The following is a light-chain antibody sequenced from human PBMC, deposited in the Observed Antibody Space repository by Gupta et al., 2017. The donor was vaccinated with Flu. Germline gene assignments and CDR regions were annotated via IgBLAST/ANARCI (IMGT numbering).Light chain of an antibody. CDR3: SSYAGGNLVV. Sequence: TSSDVGHYNYVSWYQHHPGKAHKLIIYEVKKRPSGVPDRFSGSKAGNTASLTVSRLQAEDETTYYCSSYAGGNLVVFGGGTKLTDL. V-gene: IGLV2-8*01. J-gene: IGLJ2*01. CDR2: EVK. CDR1: SSDVGHYNY.